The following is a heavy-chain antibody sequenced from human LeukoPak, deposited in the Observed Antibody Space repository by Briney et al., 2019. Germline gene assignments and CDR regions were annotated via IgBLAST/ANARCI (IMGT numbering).Heavy chain of an antibody. D-gene: IGHD6-13*01. CDR2: IKQDGSEK. CDR1: GFTFSSYW. Sequence: GGSLRLSCAASGFTFSSYWMSWVRQAPGKGLEWVANIKQDGSEKYYVDSVKGRFTISRDNAKNSLYLQMNSLRAEDTAVYYCAKDPGRIAAAGDLDYWGQGTLVTVSS. J-gene: IGHJ4*02. V-gene: IGHV3-7*01. CDR3: AKDPGRIAAAGDLDY.